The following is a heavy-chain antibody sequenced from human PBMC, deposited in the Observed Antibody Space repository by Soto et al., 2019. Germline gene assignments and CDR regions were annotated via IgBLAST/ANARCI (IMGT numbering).Heavy chain of an antibody. J-gene: IGHJ6*02. V-gene: IGHV1-69*13. D-gene: IGHD2-8*01. CDR2: IIPIFGTA. Sequence: SVKVSCKASGGTFSSYAISWVRQAPGQGLEWVGGIIPIFGTANYAQKFQGRVTITADESTSTAYMELSSLRSEDTAVYYCARANCTNGVCYVWDYYYYRMDVWGQGTTVTVSS. CDR3: ARANCTNGVCYVWDYYYYRMDV. CDR1: GGTFSSYA.